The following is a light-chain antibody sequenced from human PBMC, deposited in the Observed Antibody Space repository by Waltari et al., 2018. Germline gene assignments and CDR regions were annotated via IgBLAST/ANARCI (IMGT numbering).Light chain of an antibody. J-gene: IGKJ1*01. V-gene: IGKV2-30*01. CDR2: KVS. Sequence: DVVMSQSPLSLPVTLGQPASISCRSSQSLVYRDGNTYLSWFQQRPGQSPRRLISKVSNRDSGVPDRFSGSGSGTNFTLKISKMEAEDVGVYYCMQGTYWPGTFGQGTKVEIK. CDR3: MQGTYWPGT. CDR1: QSLVYRDGNTY.